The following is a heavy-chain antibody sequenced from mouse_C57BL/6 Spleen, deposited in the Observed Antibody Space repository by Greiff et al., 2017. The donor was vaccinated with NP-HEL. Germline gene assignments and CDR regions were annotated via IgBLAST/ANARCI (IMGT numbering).Heavy chain of an antibody. CDR2: IYPGDGDT. Sequence: QVQLQQSGAELVKPGASVKISCKASGYAFSSYWMNWVKQRPGKGLEWIGQIYPGDGDTNYNGKFKGKATLTADKSSSTAYMQLSSLTSEDSAVYFCARGITTVVEAMDDWGQGTSVTVSS. D-gene: IGHD1-1*01. CDR3: ARGITTVVEAMDD. J-gene: IGHJ4*01. CDR1: GYAFSSYW. V-gene: IGHV1-80*01.